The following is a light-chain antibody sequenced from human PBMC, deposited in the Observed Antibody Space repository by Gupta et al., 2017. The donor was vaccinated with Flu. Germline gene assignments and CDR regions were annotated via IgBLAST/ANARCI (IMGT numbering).Light chain of an antibody. CDR2: KAS. V-gene: IGKV1-5*03. J-gene: IGKJ1*01. CDR1: QSISSW. Sequence: IQMTQSPSTLSASVGDRVTITCRASQSISSWLAWYQQKPGKAPKRLFYKASSLESGIPSKFSGSGSGTEFTLTISSLQPDDFATYYCQQYNSYLWTFGQGTKVEIK. CDR3: QQYNSYLWT.